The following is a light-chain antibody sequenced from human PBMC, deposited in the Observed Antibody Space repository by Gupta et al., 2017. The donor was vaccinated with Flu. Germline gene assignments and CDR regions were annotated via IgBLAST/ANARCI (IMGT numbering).Light chain of an antibody. V-gene: IGKV3-15*01. CDR2: GAS. CDR1: QSVSSN. J-gene: IGKJ4*01. CDR3: QQYNNYPFT. Sequence: EIVMTQSPATLSVSPGERATLSCRASQSVSSNLAWYQQKPGQAPRLLIYGASTRATGIPARFSGSGSGTDFTLTISSLQSEDFAVYYCQQYNNYPFTFGRGTKLEIK.